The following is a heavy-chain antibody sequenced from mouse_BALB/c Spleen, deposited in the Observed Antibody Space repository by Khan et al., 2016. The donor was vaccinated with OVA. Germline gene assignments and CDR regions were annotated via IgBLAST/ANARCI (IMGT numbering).Heavy chain of an antibody. CDR1: GFSLTTYG. V-gene: IGHV2-2*01. CDR3: ARNSYMYDFTY. CDR2: IRSAGKT. J-gene: IGHJ3*01. D-gene: IGHD2-14*01. Sequence: QVQLQQSGPGLVRPSQTLSITCTVSGFSLTTYGVHWVRQSPGKGLEWLGVIRSAGKTDYNAAFISRLSITQDNSKSQVFFKMNSLQADDTAMYYCARNSYMYDFTYWGQGTLVTVSA.